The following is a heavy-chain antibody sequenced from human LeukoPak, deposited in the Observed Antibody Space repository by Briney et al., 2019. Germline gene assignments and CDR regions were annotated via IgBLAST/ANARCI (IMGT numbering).Heavy chain of an antibody. CDR3: AGGDCSSTSCFNFDY. CDR1: GYTFTSYG. Sequence: ASVKVSCKASGYTFTSYGISWVRQAPGQGLEWMGWISAYNGNTNYAQKLQGRVTMTTDTSTSTAYMELRSLRSDDTAVYYCAGGDCSSTSCFNFDYWGQGTLVTVSS. V-gene: IGHV1-18*04. CDR2: ISAYNGNT. D-gene: IGHD2-2*01. J-gene: IGHJ4*02.